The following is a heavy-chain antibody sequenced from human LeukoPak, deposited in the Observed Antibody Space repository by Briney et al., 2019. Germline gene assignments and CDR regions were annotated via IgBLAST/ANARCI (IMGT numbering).Heavy chain of an antibody. CDR2: INHSGST. V-gene: IGHV4-34*01. J-gene: IGHJ4*02. Sequence: PETLSLTCAAYGGSFSGYYWTWIRQPPGKGLEWIGEINHSGSTNYNPSLKSRVTISVDTSKNRFSLMVSSVTAADTAVYYCARGQYSSTWYDYWGQGTLVTVSS. CDR1: GGSFSGYY. CDR3: ARGQYSSTWYDY. D-gene: IGHD6-13*01.